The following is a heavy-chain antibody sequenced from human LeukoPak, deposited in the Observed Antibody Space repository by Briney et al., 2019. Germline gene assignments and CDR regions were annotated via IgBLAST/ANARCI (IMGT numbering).Heavy chain of an antibody. CDR3: AREKDIVVVPAAIQAPDDY. J-gene: IGHJ4*02. CDR1: GFTFSSYS. D-gene: IGHD2-2*02. CDR2: ISSSSSYI. Sequence: PGGSLRLSCAASGFTFSSYSMNWVRQAPGKGLEWVSSISSSSSYIYYADSVKGRFTISRDNAKNSLYLQMNSLRAEDTAVYYCAREKDIVVVPAAIQAPDDYWGQGTLVTVSS. V-gene: IGHV3-21*01.